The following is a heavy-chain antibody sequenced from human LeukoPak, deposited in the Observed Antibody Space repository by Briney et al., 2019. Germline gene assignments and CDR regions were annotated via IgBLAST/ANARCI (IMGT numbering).Heavy chain of an antibody. V-gene: IGHV4-39*07. J-gene: IGHJ2*01. CDR3: ARDRVLARYFDWGLHWYFDL. D-gene: IGHD3-9*01. Sequence: KPSETLSLTCTVSGGSISSSSYYWGWIRQPPGKGLEWIGSIYYSGSTYYNPSLKSRVTMSVDTSKNQFSLKLSSVTAADTAVYYCARDRVLARYFDWGLHWYFDLWGRGTLVTVSS. CDR1: GGSISSSSYY. CDR2: IYYSGST.